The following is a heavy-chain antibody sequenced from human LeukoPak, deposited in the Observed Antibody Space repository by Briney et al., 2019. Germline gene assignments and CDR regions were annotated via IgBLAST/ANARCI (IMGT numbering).Heavy chain of an antibody. CDR1: GFTFSSYE. CDR2: ISSSGSTI. Sequence: GGSLRLSCAASGFTFSSYEMNWVRQAPGKGLEWVSYISSSGSTIYYADSVKGRFTISRDNAKNSLYLQMNSLRAEDTAVYYCARVWGWLQLWSDAFDIWGQGTMVTVSS. J-gene: IGHJ3*02. D-gene: IGHD5-24*01. CDR3: ARVWGWLQLWSDAFDI. V-gene: IGHV3-48*03.